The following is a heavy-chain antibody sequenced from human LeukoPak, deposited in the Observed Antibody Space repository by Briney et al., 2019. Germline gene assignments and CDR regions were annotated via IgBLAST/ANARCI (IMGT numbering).Heavy chain of an antibody. CDR1: GGSMNNYY. CDR3: AASSGWYSPYYYGMDV. V-gene: IGHV4-59*01. Sequence: SETLSLTCTVSGGSMNNYYWSWIRQPPGKGLEWIGYNYYSGDTHYNPSLKNRVAISIDTSRNQFSLRLTSVTPAGTAVYYCAASSGWYSPYYYGMDVWGQGTTVTVSS. J-gene: IGHJ6*02. CDR2: NYYSGDT. D-gene: IGHD6-19*01.